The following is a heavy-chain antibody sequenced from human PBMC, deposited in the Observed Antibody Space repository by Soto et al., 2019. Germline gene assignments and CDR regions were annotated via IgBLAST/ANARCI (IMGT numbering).Heavy chain of an antibody. CDR2: IGTAGDT. CDR1: GFTFSSYG. CDR3: ARGQEVGAHFFDS. J-gene: IGHJ4*02. Sequence: GGSLRLSCAASGFTFSSYGMHWVRQPTGKGLEWVSTIGTAGDTYYAVSVKGRFTISRDNARNSLSLQMDSLRAGDTAVYFCARGQEVGAHFFDSWGQGTQVTVSS. V-gene: IGHV3-13*01. D-gene: IGHD2-15*01.